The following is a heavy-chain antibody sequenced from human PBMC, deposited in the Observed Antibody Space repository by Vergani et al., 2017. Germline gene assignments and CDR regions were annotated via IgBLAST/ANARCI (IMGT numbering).Heavy chain of an antibody. CDR2: VDPEDGET. CDR3: ATPQTVTTGGMEV. CDR1: GYTFTDHY. J-gene: IGHJ6*02. Sequence: EVQLVQSGAEVKKPGATMKISCKVSGYTFTDHYMHWVKPAPGKGLEWMGLVDPEDGETIYAEKFKGRVTIAADTSTDTAHLELGSLRSEDTAVYYCATPQTVTTGGMEVWGQGTTVIVSS. D-gene: IGHD4-17*01. V-gene: IGHV1-69-2*01.